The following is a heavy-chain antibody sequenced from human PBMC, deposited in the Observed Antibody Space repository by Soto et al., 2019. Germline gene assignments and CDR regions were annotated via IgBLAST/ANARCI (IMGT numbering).Heavy chain of an antibody. CDR3: ARPGYCSGTSACWFDP. D-gene: IGHD2-15*01. J-gene: IGHJ5*02. V-gene: IGHV4-39*01. CDR2: IYYSGST. Sequence: SETLSLTCTVSGGSISSSSYYWGWIRQPPGKGLEWIGSIYYSGSTYYNPSLKSRVTISVDTSKNQFSLKLSSVTAADTAVYYCARPGYCSGTSACWFDPWGQGTLVTVSS. CDR1: GGSISSSSYY.